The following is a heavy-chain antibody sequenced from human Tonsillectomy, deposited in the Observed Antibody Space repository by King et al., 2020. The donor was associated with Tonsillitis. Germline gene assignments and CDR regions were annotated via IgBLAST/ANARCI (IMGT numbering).Heavy chain of an antibody. CDR3: AKWEGCGGDYGMDV. CDR2: ISGSGGIT. CDR1: GFTFSSYV. J-gene: IGHJ6*02. Sequence: VQLVESGGGLVQPGGSLRLSCAASGFTFSSYVMSWVRQAPGKGLEWVSAISGSGGITYSADSVKGRFIIPRDKSKNTLYLQMNSLRAEDTAVYYCAKWEGCGGDYGMDVWGQGTTVTVSS. V-gene: IGHV3-23*04. D-gene: IGHD2-21*01.